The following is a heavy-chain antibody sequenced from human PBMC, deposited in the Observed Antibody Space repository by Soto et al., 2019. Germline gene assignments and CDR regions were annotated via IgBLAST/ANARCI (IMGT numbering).Heavy chain of an antibody. Sequence: SVKVSCKASGGTFSSYAISWVRQAPGQGLEWMGGIIPIFGTANYAQKFQGRVTITADESTSTAYMELSSLRSEDTAVYYCARAHVDTAMAYDAFDIWGQVTMVAVSS. J-gene: IGHJ3*02. CDR3: ARAHVDTAMAYDAFDI. CDR1: GGTFSSYA. CDR2: IIPIFGTA. V-gene: IGHV1-69*13. D-gene: IGHD5-18*01.